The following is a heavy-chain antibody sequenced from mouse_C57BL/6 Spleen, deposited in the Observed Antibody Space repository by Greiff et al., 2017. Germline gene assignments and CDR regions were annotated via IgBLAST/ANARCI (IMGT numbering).Heavy chain of an antibody. V-gene: IGHV1-26*01. CDR2: INPNNGGT. J-gene: IGHJ2*01. CDR1: GYTFTDYY. Sequence: EVQLQQSGPELVKPGASVKISCKASGYTFTDYYMNWVKQSHGKSLEWIGDINPNNGGTSYNQKFKGKATLTVDKSSSTAYMELRSLTSEDSAVYYCARCPYDYEGYFDYWGQGTTLTVSS. D-gene: IGHD2-4*01. CDR3: ARCPYDYEGYFDY.